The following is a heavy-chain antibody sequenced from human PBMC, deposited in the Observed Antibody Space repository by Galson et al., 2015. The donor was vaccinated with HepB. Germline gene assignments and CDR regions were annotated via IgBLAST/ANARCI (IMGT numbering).Heavy chain of an antibody. V-gene: IGHV3-23*01. CDR1: GFTFSSYA. D-gene: IGHD4-17*01. Sequence: SLRLSCAASGFTFSSYAMSWVRQAPGKGLEWVSAISGSGGSTYYADSVKGRFTISRDNSKNTLYLQMNSLRAEDTAVYYCAKALDYGDYLWYSGTNWFDPWGQGTLVTVSS. CDR2: ISGSGGST. CDR3: AKALDYGDYLWYSGTNWFDP. J-gene: IGHJ5*02.